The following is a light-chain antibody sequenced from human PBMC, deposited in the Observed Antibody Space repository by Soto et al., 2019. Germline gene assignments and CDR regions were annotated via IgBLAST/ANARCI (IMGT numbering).Light chain of an antibody. J-gene: IGLJ1*01. CDR3: CSYAGSSTHV. V-gene: IGLV2-23*02. CDR2: EVS. Sequence: QSALTQPASVSGSPGRSITISCTGTSSDVGSYNLVSWYQQHPGKAPKLMIYEVSKRPSGVSNRFSGSKSGNTASLTISGLQAEDEADYYCCSYAGSSTHVFGTGTKLTVL. CDR1: SSDVGSYNL.